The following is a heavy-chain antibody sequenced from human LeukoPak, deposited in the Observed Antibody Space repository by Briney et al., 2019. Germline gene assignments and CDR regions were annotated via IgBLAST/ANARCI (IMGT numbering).Heavy chain of an antibody. CDR2: ISYDASNK. Sequence: GLSLRLSCAASGFTFSSYGMQWVRQAPGKGLEWVAVISYDASNKYYADSVKGRFTISRDNSKNTLYLQMNSLRAEDTAVYYCAKDRRPTVTWYYFDYWGQGTLVTVSS. D-gene: IGHD4-17*01. CDR1: GFTFSSYG. CDR3: AKDRRPTVTWYYFDY. V-gene: IGHV3-30*18. J-gene: IGHJ4*02.